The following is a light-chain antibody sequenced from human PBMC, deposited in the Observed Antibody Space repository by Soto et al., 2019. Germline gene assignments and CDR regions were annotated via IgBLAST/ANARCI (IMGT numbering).Light chain of an antibody. CDR2: EVV. V-gene: IGLV2-8*01. CDR3: KSYAGSNTYV. J-gene: IGLJ1*01. Sequence: QSVLTQPPSASGPPGQSVTISCTGTKSDIGVYAFVSWYQHHPGKAPRLIIYEVVQRPSGVPDRFSGSKSGNTASLTVSGLQAADEADYFCKSYAGSNTYVFGSGTKVTVL. CDR1: KSDIGVYAF.